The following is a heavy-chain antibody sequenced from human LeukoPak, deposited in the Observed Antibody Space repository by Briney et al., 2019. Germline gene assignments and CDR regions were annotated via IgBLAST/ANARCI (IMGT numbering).Heavy chain of an antibody. CDR1: GGSISSGDYY. D-gene: IGHD3-22*01. V-gene: IGHV4-30-2*01. CDR3: ARLRVIRAFDI. J-gene: IGHJ3*02. Sequence: SETLSLTCTVSGGSISSGDYYWSWIRQPPGKGLEWIGYIYHSGSTYYNPSLKSRVIISVDRSKNQFSLKLSSVTAADTAVYYCARLRVIRAFDIWGQGTMVTVSS. CDR2: IYHSGST.